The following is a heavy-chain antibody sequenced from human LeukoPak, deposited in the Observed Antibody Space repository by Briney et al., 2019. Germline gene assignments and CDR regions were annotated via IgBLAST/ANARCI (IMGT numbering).Heavy chain of an antibody. V-gene: IGHV3-30*02. J-gene: IGHJ4*02. D-gene: IGHD1-26*01. CDR2: IRYDGNNK. CDR3: AKDSGSYSDDY. CDR1: GFTFRSYG. Sequence: GGSLRLSCAASGFTFRSYGMHWVRQAPGKGLEWVAFIRYDGNNKYYADSVKGRFTIFRDNSRNTLYLQMNSLRTEDTAVYYCAKDSGSYSDDYWGQGTLVIVSS.